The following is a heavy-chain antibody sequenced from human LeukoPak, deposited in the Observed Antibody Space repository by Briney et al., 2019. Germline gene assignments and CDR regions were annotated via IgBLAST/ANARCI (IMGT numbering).Heavy chain of an antibody. J-gene: IGHJ6*02. D-gene: IGHD3-10*01. Sequence: SETLSLACTVSGGSISSGSYYRSWIRQPAGKGLEWIGRIYTSGSTNYNPSLKSRVTISVDTSKNQFSLKLSSVTAADTAVYYCARHVYYGSGNYYYGIDVWGQGTTVTVSS. CDR1: GGSISSGSYY. CDR2: IYTSGST. V-gene: IGHV4-61*02. CDR3: ARHVYYGSGNYYYGIDV.